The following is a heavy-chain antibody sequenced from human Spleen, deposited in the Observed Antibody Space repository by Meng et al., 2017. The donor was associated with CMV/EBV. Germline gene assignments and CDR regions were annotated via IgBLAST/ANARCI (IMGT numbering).Heavy chain of an antibody. J-gene: IGHJ6*02. CDR2: ISATSTYI. CDR1: GFTFNTYA. D-gene: IGHD4-11*01. Sequence: GESLKISCAASGFTFNTYAMNWVRQAPGKGLEWVSSISATSTYIYYADSIKGRFTISRDNAKNSLYLQMNSLRAEDTAVYYCARDRSTVKTYSYYYYYGMDVWGQGTTVTVSS. V-gene: IGHV3-21*01. CDR3: ARDRSTVKTYSYYYYYGMDV.